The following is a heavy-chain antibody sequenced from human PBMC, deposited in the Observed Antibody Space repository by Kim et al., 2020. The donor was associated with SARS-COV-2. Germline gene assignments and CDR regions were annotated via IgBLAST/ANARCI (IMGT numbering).Heavy chain of an antibody. CDR3: ARALLNYYGSGSYFDY. V-gene: IGHV4-34*01. J-gene: IGHJ4*01. CDR2: INHSGST. D-gene: IGHD3-10*01. Sequence: SETLSLTCAVYGGSFSGYYWSWIRQPPGKGLEWIGEINHSGSTNYNPSLKSRVTISVDTSKNQFSLKLSSVTAADTXXYYCARALLNYYGSGSYFDYWG. CDR1: GGSFSGYY.